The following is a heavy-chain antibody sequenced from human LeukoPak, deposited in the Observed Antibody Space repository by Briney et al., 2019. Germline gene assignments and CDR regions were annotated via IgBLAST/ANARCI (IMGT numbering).Heavy chain of an antibody. CDR3: ARGLKLTGLFDY. J-gene: IGHJ4*02. Sequence: SETLSLTCAVYGGSFSDYYWSWIRQPPGKGLEWIGEINHSGTTNYNPSFKSRVTISVDTSKKQFSLNLRSVTSADTAVYYCARGLKLTGLFDYWGQGALVTVSS. V-gene: IGHV4-34*01. CDR1: GGSFSDYY. CDR2: INHSGTT. D-gene: IGHD1-20*01.